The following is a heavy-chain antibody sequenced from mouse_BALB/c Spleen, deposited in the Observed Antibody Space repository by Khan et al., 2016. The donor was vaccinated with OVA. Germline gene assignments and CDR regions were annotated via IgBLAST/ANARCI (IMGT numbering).Heavy chain of an antibody. CDR2: MSSGSSTI. CDR3: VRSGCNFHWYVDV. V-gene: IGHV5-17*02. J-gene: IGHJ1*01. Sequence: EVELVESGGGLVQPGGSRKLSCAASGFTFSSFGMHWVRQAPKKGLEWVAYMSSGSSTIYYVDTVKGRFTISRDNPKNTLFLQMTSLRSEDTAMYYCVRSGCNFHWYVDVWGAGTSVTVSS. CDR1: GFTFSSFG. D-gene: IGHD2-1*01.